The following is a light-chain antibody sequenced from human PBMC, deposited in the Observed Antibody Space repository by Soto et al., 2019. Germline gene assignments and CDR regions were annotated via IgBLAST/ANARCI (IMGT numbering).Light chain of an antibody. J-gene: IGKJ4*01. CDR3: QQLRMYPST. CDR2: GAS. CDR1: QSVSSSY. Sequence: EIVLTQSPGTLSLSPGERATLSCRASQSVSSSYLAWYQQKPGQAPRLLIYGASSRATGIPDRFSGSGSGTDFTLTISRLEPEDFATYYCQQLRMYPSTFGGGTKVEIK. V-gene: IGKV3-20*01.